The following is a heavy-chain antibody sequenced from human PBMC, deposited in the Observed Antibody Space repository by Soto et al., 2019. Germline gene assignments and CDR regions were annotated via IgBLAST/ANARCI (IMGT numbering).Heavy chain of an antibody. J-gene: IGHJ4*02. CDR1: GFTFSSYA. CDR2: ISYDGSNK. CDR3: ARGIRQLDCDY. D-gene: IGHD6-6*01. V-gene: IGHV3-30-3*01. Sequence: QVQLVESGGGVVQPGRSLRLSCAASGFTFSSYAMHWVRQAPGKGLEWVAVISYDGSNKYYADSVKGRFTISRDNSKNTLYLQMNSLRAEDTAVYYCARGIRQLDCDYWGQGTLVTVSS.